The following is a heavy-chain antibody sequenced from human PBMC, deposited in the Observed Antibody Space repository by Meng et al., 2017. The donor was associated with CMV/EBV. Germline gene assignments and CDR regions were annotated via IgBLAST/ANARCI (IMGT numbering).Heavy chain of an antibody. CDR3: ASQYCYGTSCYDYYYYYAMDV. V-gene: IGHV1-69*02. J-gene: IGHJ6*02. D-gene: IGHD2-2*01. CDR1: GGTFSSYS. Sequence: SVKVSCKASGGTFSSYSITWVRQAPGQGLEWMGRIIPMLGIANYAQKFQGRVTITADRSTSTAYMELSGLRSEDTAVYYCASQYCYGTSCYDYYYYYAMDVWGQGTTVTVSS. CDR2: IIPMLGIA.